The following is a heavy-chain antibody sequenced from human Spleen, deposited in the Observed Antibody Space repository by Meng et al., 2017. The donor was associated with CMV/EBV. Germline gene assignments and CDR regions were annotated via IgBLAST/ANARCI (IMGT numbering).Heavy chain of an antibody. Sequence: VQLRQPGPGLLKPPQPLSLTCTVSGGSISSSNYYWSWIRQPPGKGLEWSGHIYNSGSTYYNPSLKSRITISVDTSKNQFSLKLSSVTAADTAVYYCARGQKGYFDLWGRGALVTVSS. V-gene: IGHV4-30-4*01. J-gene: IGHJ2*01. CDR1: GGSISSSNYY. CDR3: ARGQKGYFDL. CDR2: IYNSGST.